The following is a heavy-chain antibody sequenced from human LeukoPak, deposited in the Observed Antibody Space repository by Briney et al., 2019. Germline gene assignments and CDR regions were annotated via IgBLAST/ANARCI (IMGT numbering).Heavy chain of an antibody. CDR3: ARYDLTPTAGFDP. Sequence: GGSLRLSCAASGFTFSDYYMSWIRQAPGKGLEWVSYISLSGTIYYADSVKGRFTISRDNAKNLMYLQMNSLRVEDSAVYHCARYDLTPTAGFDPRGPGNLVHVS. CDR2: ISLSGTI. V-gene: IGHV3-69-1*01. D-gene: IGHD1-1*01. J-gene: IGHJ5*02. CDR1: GFTFSDYY.